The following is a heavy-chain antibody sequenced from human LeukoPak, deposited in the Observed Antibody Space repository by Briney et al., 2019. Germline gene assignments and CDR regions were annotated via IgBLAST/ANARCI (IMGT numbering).Heavy chain of an antibody. V-gene: IGHV4-61*02. J-gene: IGHJ1*01. CDR2: IDYGGVT. Sequence: PSQTLSLTCTVSGASIDFESYYWSWVRQSAGKGLEWIGRIDYGGVTNYNPSLQSRVTISLDTSQKQFSLKLNSVTAADTAVYYCARGHDYYSEYFQHWGQGTLVSVSS. CDR1: GASIDFESYY. CDR3: ARGHDYYSEYFQH. D-gene: IGHD1-26*01.